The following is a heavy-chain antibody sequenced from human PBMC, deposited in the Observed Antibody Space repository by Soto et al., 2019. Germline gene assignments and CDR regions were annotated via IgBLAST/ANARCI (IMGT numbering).Heavy chain of an antibody. J-gene: IGHJ4*02. D-gene: IGHD3-10*01. CDR3: ARVAGYGSGSRRFDS. CDR2: IVGDSGAT. V-gene: IGHV1-18*01. CDR1: GEAVGTYG. Sequence: QVQLMQSETEVAKPGASVKVSCKTSGEAVGTYGRTWVRQAPGQGLEWMGWIVGDSGATIYAQKFQGRVTVSMDRSTNTAYMELRSLTPDDSARYYCARVAGYGSGSRRFDSWGQGTLVSVSS.